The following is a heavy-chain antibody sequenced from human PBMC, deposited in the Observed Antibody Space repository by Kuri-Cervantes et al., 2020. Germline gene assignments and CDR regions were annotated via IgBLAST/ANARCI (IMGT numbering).Heavy chain of an antibody. V-gene: IGHV3-23*01. CDR1: GFTFSNYA. J-gene: IGHJ4*02. CDR2: ISGSGGST. D-gene: IGHD1-7*01. CDR3: AKDGNWNYAGD. Sequence: GGSLRLSCAASGFTFSNYAMSWVRQAPGKGLEWVSAISGSGGSTYYADSVKGRFTISRDNSKNTLYLQMNSLRAEDTAVYYCAKDGNWNYAGDWGQGTLVTVSS.